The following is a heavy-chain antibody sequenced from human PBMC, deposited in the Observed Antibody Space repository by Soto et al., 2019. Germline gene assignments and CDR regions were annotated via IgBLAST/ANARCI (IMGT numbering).Heavy chain of an antibody. CDR2: VNHNGRN. V-gene: IGHV4-34*01. D-gene: IGHD6-19*01. CDR3: ARGGSSDWQVAFDF. Sequence: TLSLTYAVYGGSFSDYFWNWIRQTPGKGLEWIGKVNHNGRNNYNPSLKSRVTISLDMSKNQISLKLTSVTAADTAVYYCARGGSSDWQVAFDFWGQGTMVTVSS. J-gene: IGHJ3*01. CDR1: GGSFSDYF.